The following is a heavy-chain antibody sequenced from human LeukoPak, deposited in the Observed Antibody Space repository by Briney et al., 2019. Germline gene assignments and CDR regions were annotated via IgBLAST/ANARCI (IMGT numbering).Heavy chain of an antibody. J-gene: IGHJ5*02. D-gene: IGHD3-22*01. CDR1: GFTFSSYA. Sequence: GGSLRLSCAASGFTFSSYAMSWVRQAPGKGLEWVSAISGSGGSTYYADSVKGRFTISRDNSKNTLYLQMNSLRAEDTAVYYCAKDVELYYYDSSGYPLPNWFDPWGQGTLVTVSS. CDR2: ISGSGGST. V-gene: IGHV3-23*01. CDR3: AKDVELYYYDSSGYPLPNWFDP.